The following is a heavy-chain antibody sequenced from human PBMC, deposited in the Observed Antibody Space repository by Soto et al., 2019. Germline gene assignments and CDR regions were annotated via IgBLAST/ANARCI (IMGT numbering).Heavy chain of an antibody. J-gene: IGHJ5*02. CDR2: ISSSSSYI. V-gene: IGHV3-21*01. CDR3: ARAWQQLVLRNWFDP. CDR1: GFTFSSYS. Sequence: PGGCLRLSCGASGFTFSSYSMNWVRQAPGKGLEWVSSISSSSSYIYYADSVKGRFTISRDNAKNSLYLQMNSLRAEDTAVYYCARAWQQLVLRNWFDPWGQGTLVTVS. D-gene: IGHD6-13*01.